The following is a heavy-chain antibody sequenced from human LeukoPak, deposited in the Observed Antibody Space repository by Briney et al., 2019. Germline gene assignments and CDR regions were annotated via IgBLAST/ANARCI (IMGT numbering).Heavy chain of an antibody. CDR2: IWYDGSNK. Sequence: GGSLRLSCAASGFTFSSYGMRWVRQAPGKGLEWVAVIWYDGSNKYYPDSVQGRFTISRDNSKNTLYLQVNSLRAEDTAVYFCARSPRIYMIGTHAFDIWGQGTMVTVSS. V-gene: IGHV3-33*01. CDR3: ARSPRIYMIGTHAFDI. J-gene: IGHJ3*02. D-gene: IGHD3-22*01. CDR1: GFTFSSYG.